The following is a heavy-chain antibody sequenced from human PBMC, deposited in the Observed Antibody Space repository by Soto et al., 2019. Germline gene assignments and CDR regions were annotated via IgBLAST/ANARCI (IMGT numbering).Heavy chain of an antibody. D-gene: IGHD4-17*01. J-gene: IGHJ4*02. V-gene: IGHV4-30-2*01. CDR3: ARRFDYGDYVDY. CDR1: GGSISSGGYS. Sequence: SETLSLTCAVSGGSISSGGYSWSWIRQPPGKGLEWIGYIYHSGSTYYNPSLKSRVTISVDRSKNQFSLKLSSVTAADTAMYYCARRFDYGDYVDYWGQGTLVTVSS. CDR2: IYHSGST.